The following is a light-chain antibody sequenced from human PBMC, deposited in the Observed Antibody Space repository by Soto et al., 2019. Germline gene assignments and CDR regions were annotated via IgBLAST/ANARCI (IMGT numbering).Light chain of an antibody. CDR2: DAS. CDR3: QQYNNWPPVT. CDR1: QSISTW. Sequence: DIQMTQSPSTLSASLGDRVTITCRASQSISTWLAWYQQKPGKAPDLLIYDASNLESGVPSRFSGSGSGTEFTLTISSLQPEDFAVYYCQQYNNWPPVTFGQGTKVEIK. J-gene: IGKJ1*01. V-gene: IGKV1-5*01.